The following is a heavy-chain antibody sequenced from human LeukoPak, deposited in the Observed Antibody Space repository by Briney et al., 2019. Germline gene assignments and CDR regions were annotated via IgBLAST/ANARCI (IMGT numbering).Heavy chain of an antibody. D-gene: IGHD4-23*01. CDR1: GVSINSXX. J-gene: IGHJ4*02. Sequence: PSETLSLTCXVSGVSINSXXXXXXXQPPXXXLEXXGYVYYSESTKYNPSLKSRITISIDXXKSRFSLKLSSVTAADTAVYYCASFSDYGGNFFDYWGQGTLVTVSS. CDR3: ASFSDYGGNFFDY. CDR2: VYYSEST. V-gene: IGHV4-59*08.